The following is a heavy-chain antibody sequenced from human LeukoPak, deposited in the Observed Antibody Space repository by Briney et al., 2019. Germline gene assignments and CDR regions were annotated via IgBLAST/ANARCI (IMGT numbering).Heavy chain of an antibody. Sequence: SDTLSLTCTVSGRSISPYYWSWIRQPPGKGLEWIGYFFYSGSTNYNPSLKSRVIISIDTSKNQISLSLSSVTAADTDVYYCARDRDDGFDLWGRGTLVTVSS. CDR1: GRSISPYY. V-gene: IGHV4-59*01. J-gene: IGHJ2*01. CDR3: ARDRDDGFDL. CDR2: FFYSGST. D-gene: IGHD1-1*01.